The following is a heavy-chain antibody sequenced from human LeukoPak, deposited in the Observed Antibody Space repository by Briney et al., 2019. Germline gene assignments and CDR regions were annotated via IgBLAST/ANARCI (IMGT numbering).Heavy chain of an antibody. CDR3: ARDDSSGWFPPFIY. Sequence: GGSLRLSCAASGFAFSSYWMSWIRQAPGKGLEWVANIKQDGSDKYYVDSVRGRFTISRDNGKNSLYLQMNSLGAEDTAVYYCARDDSSGWFPPFIYWGQGTLVTVSS. V-gene: IGHV3-7*01. CDR2: IKQDGSDK. D-gene: IGHD6-19*01. CDR1: GFAFSSYW. J-gene: IGHJ4*02.